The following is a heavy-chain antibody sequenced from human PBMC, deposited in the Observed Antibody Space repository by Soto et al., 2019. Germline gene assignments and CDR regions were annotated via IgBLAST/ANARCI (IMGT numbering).Heavy chain of an antibody. CDR1: GGTFSSYT. CDR2: IIPILGIA. Sequence: GASVKVSCKASGGTFSSYTISWVRQAPGQGLEWMGRIIPILGIANYAQKFQGRVTITADESTSTAYMELSSLRSEDTAVYYCARGYSGLYGMDVWGQGTTVTVSS. CDR3: ARGYSGLYGMDV. V-gene: IGHV1-69*02. D-gene: IGHD5-12*01. J-gene: IGHJ6*02.